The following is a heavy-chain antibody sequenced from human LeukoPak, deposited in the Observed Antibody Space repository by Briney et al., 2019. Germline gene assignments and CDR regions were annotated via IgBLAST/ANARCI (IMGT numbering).Heavy chain of an antibody. J-gene: IGHJ3*02. V-gene: IGHV4-34*01. CDR2: INHSGST. D-gene: IGHD3-22*01. CDR3: ARHRRPSYYYDSSGQRGAFDI. CDR1: GGSISSYY. Sequence: TSETLSLTCTVSGGSISSYYWSWIRQPPGKGLEWIGEINHSGSTNYNPSLKSRVTISVDTSKNQFSLKLSSVTAADTAVYYCARHRRPSYYYDSSGQRGAFDIWGQGTMVTVSS.